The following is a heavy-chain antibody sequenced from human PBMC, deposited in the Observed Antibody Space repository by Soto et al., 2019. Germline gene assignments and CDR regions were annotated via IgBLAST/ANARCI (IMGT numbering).Heavy chain of an antibody. CDR1: GFTFSSYS. J-gene: IGHJ2*01. CDR2: ISSSSSTI. D-gene: IGHD3-22*01. Sequence: TGGSLRLSCAASGFTFSSYSMNWVRQAPGKELEWVSYISSSSSTIYYADSVKGRFTISRDNAKNSLYLQMNSLRAEDTAVYYCARNYYDSSGYYWYWYFDLWGRGTLVTVSS. CDR3: ARNYYDSSGYYWYWYFDL. V-gene: IGHV3-48*01.